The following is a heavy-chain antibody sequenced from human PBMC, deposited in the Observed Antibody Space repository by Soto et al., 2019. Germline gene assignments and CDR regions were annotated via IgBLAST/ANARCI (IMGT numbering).Heavy chain of an antibody. J-gene: IGHJ5*02. D-gene: IGHD3-3*01. Sequence: QVQLQESGPGLVKPSGTLSLTCAVSGGSISSSNWWGGVGQPPGKGLGWMGEIYHSGSTNYNPSLKSRVTISVDKSKNQFSLKLSSVTAADTAVYYCARDFTIFGVTGPLRHGFDPWGQGTLVTVSS. CDR2: IYHSGST. V-gene: IGHV4-4*02. CDR3: ARDFTIFGVTGPLRHGFDP. CDR1: GGSISSSNW.